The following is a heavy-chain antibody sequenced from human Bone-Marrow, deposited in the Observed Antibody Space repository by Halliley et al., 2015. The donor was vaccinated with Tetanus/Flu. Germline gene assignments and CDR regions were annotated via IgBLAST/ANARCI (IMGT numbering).Heavy chain of an antibody. V-gene: IGHV5-51*01. CDR2: IYPGASGT. J-gene: IGHJ4*02. CDR3: ARQEGGLFDN. Sequence: KGMEWMGIIYPGASGTISSPSFQGRVIISAAQSISPAYLQLTGLKASDTAMYYCARQEGGLFDNWGQGTLVTVAP. D-gene: IGHD2-15*01.